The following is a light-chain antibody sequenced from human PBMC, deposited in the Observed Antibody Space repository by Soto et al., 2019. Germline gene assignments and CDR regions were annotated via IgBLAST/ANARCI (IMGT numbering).Light chain of an antibody. CDR1: QSVSSNY. V-gene: IGKV3D-20*02. CDR3: HHRSNGTRDT. J-gene: IGKJ5*01. Sequence: KQSPGTLSASPGDRATLSCRASQSVSSNYVAWYQRKPGQAPRLLIYGASSRATGIPDRFSGSGSGTDFTLTISSLEPEDFAVYYCHHRSNGTRDTFGQGTRLETK. CDR2: GAS.